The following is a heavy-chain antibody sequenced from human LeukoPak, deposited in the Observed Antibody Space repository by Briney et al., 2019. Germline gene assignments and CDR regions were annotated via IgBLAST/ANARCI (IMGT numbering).Heavy chain of an antibody. Sequence: SETLSLTCTVSGGSITNYYWNWIRQPPGKDLEWIGCVSYSGRTHYTSALKSRVTISVDTSKNQFSLNLRSVTAADTAVYYCARPGRQDAYNGHYWYFDLWGRGTLVTVSS. CDR2: VSYSGRT. V-gene: IGHV4-59*01. CDR3: ARPGRQDAYNGHYWYFDL. D-gene: IGHD5-24*01. CDR1: GGSITNYY. J-gene: IGHJ2*01.